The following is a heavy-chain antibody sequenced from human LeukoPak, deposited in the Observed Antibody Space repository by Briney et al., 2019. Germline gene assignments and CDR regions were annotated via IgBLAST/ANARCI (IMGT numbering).Heavy chain of an antibody. V-gene: IGHV4-59*13. J-gene: IGHJ6*03. CDR2: IHYSGTT. CDR3: ARGTQDYTNYRRYYYYMDV. Sequence: SETLSLTCSVSGASMSGYYWSWVQQSPGGGLEWIGSIHYSGTTNYNPSVETRVTVSVDSAKTQFSLRLSSVTAADTAVYYCARGTQDYTNYRRYYYYMDVWGKGTPVTVSS. CDR1: GASMSGYY. D-gene: IGHD4-11*01.